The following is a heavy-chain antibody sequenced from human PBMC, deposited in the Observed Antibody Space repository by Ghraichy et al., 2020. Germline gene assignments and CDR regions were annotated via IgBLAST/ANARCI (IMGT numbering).Heavy chain of an antibody. D-gene: IGHD6-13*01. CDR3: ARVSSSWLKRGWFDP. CDR2: ISSSGSTI. V-gene: IGHV3-11*01. Sequence: GGSLRLSCAASGFTFSDYYMSWIRQAPGKRLEWVSYISSSGSTIYYADSVKGRFTISRDNAKNSLYLQMNSLRAEDTAVYYCARVSSSWLKRGWFDPWGQGTLVTVSS. CDR1: GFTFSDYY. J-gene: IGHJ5*02.